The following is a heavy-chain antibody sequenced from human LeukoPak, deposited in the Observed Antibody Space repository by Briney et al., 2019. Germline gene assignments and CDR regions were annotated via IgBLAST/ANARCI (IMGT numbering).Heavy chain of an antibody. CDR3: ARGPLTVTHYYYGMDV. CDR2: ISHSGST. Sequence: SETLSLTCAVYGGSFSGYYWSWIRQPPGKGLEWIGEISHSGSTNYNPSLKSRVTISVDTSKNQSSLKLSSVTAADTAVYYCARGPLTVTHYYYGMDVWGQGTTVTVSS. J-gene: IGHJ6*02. D-gene: IGHD4-11*01. CDR1: GGSFSGYY. V-gene: IGHV4-34*01.